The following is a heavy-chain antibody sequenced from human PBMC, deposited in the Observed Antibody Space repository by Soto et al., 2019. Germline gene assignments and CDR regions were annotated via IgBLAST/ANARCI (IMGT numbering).Heavy chain of an antibody. D-gene: IGHD3-3*01. J-gene: IGHJ4*02. CDR2: VSGSGGST. CDR1: GFTFSSYA. V-gene: IGHV3-23*01. CDR3: AKDSVRVLEWLVLDY. Sequence: EVQLLESGGGLVQPGGSLRLSCAASGFTFSSYAMSWVRQAPGEGLEWVSAVSGSGGSTYHADSAKGRFTISRDNSKNTLYMQMNSLRAEDTAVYYCAKDSVRVLEWLVLDYWGQGTLVTVSS.